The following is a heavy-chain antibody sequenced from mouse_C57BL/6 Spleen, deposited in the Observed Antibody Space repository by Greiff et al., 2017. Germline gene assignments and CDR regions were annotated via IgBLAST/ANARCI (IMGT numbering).Heavy chain of an antibody. CDR2: IDPENGDT. Sequence: VQLQQSGAELVRPGASVKLSCTASGFNIKDDYMHWVKQRPEQGLEWIGWIDPENGDTEYASKFQGKATITADTSSNTAYLQLSSLTSEDTAVYFCTTYDRMDYWGQGTSVTVSS. CDR1: GFNIKDDY. CDR3: TTYDRMDY. J-gene: IGHJ4*01. D-gene: IGHD2-12*01. V-gene: IGHV14-4*01.